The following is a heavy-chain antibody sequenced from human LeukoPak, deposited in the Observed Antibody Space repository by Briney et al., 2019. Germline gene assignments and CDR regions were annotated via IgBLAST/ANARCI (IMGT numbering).Heavy chain of an antibody. D-gene: IGHD4-17*01. V-gene: IGHV1-69*04. Sequence: ASVKVSCKASGGTFSSYAIRWVRQAPGQGLEWMGRIIPILGIANYAQKFQGRVTITADKSTSTAYMELSSLRSEDTAVYYCARGNLSYGEVYFDYWGQGTLVTVSS. CDR2: IIPILGIA. J-gene: IGHJ4*02. CDR3: ARGNLSYGEVYFDY. CDR1: GGTFSSYA.